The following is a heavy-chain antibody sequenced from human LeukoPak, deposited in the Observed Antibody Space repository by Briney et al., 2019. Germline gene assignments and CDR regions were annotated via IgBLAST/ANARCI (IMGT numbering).Heavy chain of an antibody. J-gene: IGHJ4*02. V-gene: IGHV3-23*01. Sequence: QPGGSLRLSCVVSGFTFSNYAMSWVRQAPGKGLEWVSTVRASAGSTYYADSVKGRFTISRDNSKITLYLQMNSLRDEDTAVYNCAKGGYTSPFDYWGQGTLVTVSS. CDR2: VRASAGST. D-gene: IGHD6-13*01. CDR3: AKGGYTSPFDY. CDR1: GFTFSNYA.